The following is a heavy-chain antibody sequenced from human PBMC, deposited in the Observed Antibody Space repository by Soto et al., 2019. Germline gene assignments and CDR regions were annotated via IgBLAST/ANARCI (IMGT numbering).Heavy chain of an antibody. D-gene: IGHD2-2*01. Sequence: QVQLQESGPGLVKPSGTLSLTCAVSGGSISSSNWWSWVRQPPGKGLEWIGEIYHSGTTNYNPSLRSRVPISVDKSKNQFSLRLSSVPAAAPAVYYGAGAAPAKDNWGQGTLSPSPQ. V-gene: IGHV4-4*02. J-gene: IGHJ4*02. CDR2: IYHSGTT. CDR1: GGSISSSNW. CDR3: AGAAPAKDN.